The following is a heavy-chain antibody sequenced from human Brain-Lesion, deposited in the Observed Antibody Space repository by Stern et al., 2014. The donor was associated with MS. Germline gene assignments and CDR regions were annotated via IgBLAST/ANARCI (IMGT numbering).Heavy chain of an antibody. J-gene: IGHJ5*02. CDR3: ARVGVYVQTGWFDP. CDR2: IHYSGSA. V-gene: IGHV4-31*03. D-gene: IGHD2-8*01. CDR1: GGSISSGGYY. Sequence: QLQLQESGPGLVKPSPTLSLTCTVSGGSISSGGYYWSWIRQHPGKGLEWIGYIHYSGSAYYTSAIKSRVTISRDTSKNQFSLNLNSVTAADTAVYYCARVGVYVQTGWFDPWGQGALVTVSS.